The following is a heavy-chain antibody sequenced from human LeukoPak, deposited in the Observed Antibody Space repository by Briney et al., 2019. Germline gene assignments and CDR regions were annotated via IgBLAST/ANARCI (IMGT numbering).Heavy chain of an antibody. Sequence: SATLSLTCTVSGGSISSYYWSWIRQPPGKGLEWIGYIYYSGSTNYNPSLKSRVTISVDTSKNQYSLKLSSVTAADTAVYYCARGTWAGYFDYWGQGTLVTVSS. V-gene: IGHV4-59*01. CDR1: GGSISSYY. CDR2: IYYSGST. J-gene: IGHJ4*02. D-gene: IGHD6-19*01. CDR3: ARGTWAGYFDY.